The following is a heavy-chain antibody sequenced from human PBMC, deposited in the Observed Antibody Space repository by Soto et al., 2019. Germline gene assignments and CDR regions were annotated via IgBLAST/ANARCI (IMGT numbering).Heavy chain of an antibody. CDR1: GDTFTEYY. D-gene: IGHD2-21*02. CDR3: VRGGHVVVGTAALDY. Sequence: QVQLMQSGAEVKKPGASVKVSCKASGDTFTEYYIHWVRQAPGQGLEWMGTVNPSGGHTTYAQHLLGRVAMTRDTASSALYMERTSLTSEDTAVYYCVRGGHVVVGTAALDYWGQGTLVTVSS. CDR2: VNPSGGHT. J-gene: IGHJ4*02. V-gene: IGHV1-46*04.